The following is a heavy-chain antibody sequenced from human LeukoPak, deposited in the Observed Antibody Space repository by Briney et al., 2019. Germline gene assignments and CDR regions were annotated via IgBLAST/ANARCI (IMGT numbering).Heavy chain of an antibody. D-gene: IGHD5-18*01. CDR1: AYTFTNYG. J-gene: IGHJ4*02. CDR3: AKASHGASYGSFDY. V-gene: IGHV1-18*01. Sequence: ASVKVSCKASAYTFTNYGISWVRQAPGQGLEWMGWISAYNGNTNYAQNLQGRVTITTDTSTSTAYMELRSLRSDDTAVYYCAKASHGASYGSFDYWGQGTLVTVPS. CDR2: ISAYNGNT.